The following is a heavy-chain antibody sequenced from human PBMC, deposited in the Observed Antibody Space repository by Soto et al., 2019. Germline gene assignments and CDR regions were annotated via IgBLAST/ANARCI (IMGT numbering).Heavy chain of an antibody. CDR2: VKGDGSDR. D-gene: IGHD6-19*01. CDR3: ARAQWLAEDVFDI. Sequence: PGGSLRLSCAASGFTFNTYWMHWVRQAPGKGLVWVSRVKGDGSDRTYADSVKGRFTISRDNTKNTLYLQMNSLRPEDTAVYYCARAQWLAEDVFDIWGHGTMVTVSS. CDR1: GFTFNTYW. V-gene: IGHV3-74*01. J-gene: IGHJ3*02.